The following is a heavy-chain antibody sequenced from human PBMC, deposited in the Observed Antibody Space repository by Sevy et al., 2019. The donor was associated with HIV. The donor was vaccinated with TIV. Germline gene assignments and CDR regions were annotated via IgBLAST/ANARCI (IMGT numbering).Heavy chain of an antibody. J-gene: IGHJ4*02. CDR2: IEGDGSDT. V-gene: IGHV3-7*01. Sequence: GVSLRLSCAASGFSFSVYWMNWVRQAPGKGLEWVANIEGDGSDTHYVDSVEGRFTISRDNGNNLLYLQMNSLRVEDTAVYFCAHETIGRFDSWGQGTLVTVSS. D-gene: IGHD3-16*01. CDR1: GFSFSVYW. CDR3: AHETIGRFDS.